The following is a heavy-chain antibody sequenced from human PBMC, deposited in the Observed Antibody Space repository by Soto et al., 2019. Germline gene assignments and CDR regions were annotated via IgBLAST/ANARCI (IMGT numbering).Heavy chain of an antibody. Sequence: QVQLVESGGGVVQPGRSLRLSCAASGFTFSSYGMHWVRQAPGKGLEWVAVIWYDGSNKYYADSVKGRFTISRDNSKNTLYLQMNSLRAEQTAVYYCARDDAYDWNYPYYYYYMEVWGKATTVTVSS. D-gene: IGHD1-7*01. J-gene: IGHJ6*03. CDR2: IWYDGSNK. V-gene: IGHV3-33*01. CDR3: ARDDAYDWNYPYYYYYMEV. CDR1: GFTFSSYG.